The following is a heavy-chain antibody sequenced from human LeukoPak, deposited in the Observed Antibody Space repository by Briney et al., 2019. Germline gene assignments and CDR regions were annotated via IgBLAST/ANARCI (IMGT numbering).Heavy chain of an antibody. CDR1: GGSISSYY. V-gene: IGHV4-4*07. CDR2: IYTSGST. J-gene: IGHJ3*02. CDR3: ARLSRWELLRYDAFDI. Sequence: SETLSLTCTVSGGSISSYYWSWIRQPAGKGLEWIGRIYTSGSTNYNPSLKSRVTMSVDTSKNQFSLKLSSVTAADTAVYYCARLSRWELLRYDAFDIWGQGTMVTVSS. D-gene: IGHD1-26*01.